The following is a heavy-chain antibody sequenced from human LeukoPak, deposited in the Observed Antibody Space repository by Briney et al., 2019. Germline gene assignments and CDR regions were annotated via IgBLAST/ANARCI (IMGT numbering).Heavy chain of an antibody. D-gene: IGHD3-10*01. J-gene: IGHJ6*04. CDR3: AKDSLTFYGSAMDV. V-gene: IGHV3-30*02. CDR2: IRYDGSNK. CDR1: GFTFSSYG. Sequence: GGSLRLSCAAPGFTFSSYGMHWVRQAPGKGLEWVAFIRYDGSNKYYADSVKGRFTISRDNSKNTLYLQMNSLRAEDTAVYYCAKDSLTFYGSAMDVWGKGTTVTISS.